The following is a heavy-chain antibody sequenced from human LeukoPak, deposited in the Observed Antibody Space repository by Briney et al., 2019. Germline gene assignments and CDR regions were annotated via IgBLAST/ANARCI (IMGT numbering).Heavy chain of an antibody. J-gene: IGHJ4*02. CDR3: AKNINSGTHYYFDY. CDR1: GFTFSNYP. Sequence: GGSLRLSCAASGFTFSNYPMNWVRQAPGKGLEWVSYIGSGGSPIYYADSVRGRFSISRDNAKNSLYLQMSSLRAEDTAVYYCAKNINSGTHYYFDYWGRGTLVTVSS. D-gene: IGHD1-26*01. V-gene: IGHV3-48*03. CDR2: IGSGGSPI.